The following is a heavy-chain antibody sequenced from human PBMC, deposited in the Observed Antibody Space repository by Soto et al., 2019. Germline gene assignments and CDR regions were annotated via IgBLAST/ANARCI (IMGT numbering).Heavy chain of an antibody. CDR3: AHRVLRTVFGLVTTTAIYFDF. V-gene: IGHV2-5*02. D-gene: IGHD3-3*01. CDR1: GFSLTTSGVG. J-gene: IGHJ4*02. Sequence: QITLNESGPTVVRPTETLTLTCRFSGFSLTTSGVGVGWVRQSPGKAPEWLALIYWDDDKRYSESLKSRLTITKDTAKNQAVVTVANLDQTDTATYYCAHRVLRTVFGLVTTTAIYFDFWGQGTPVAVSS. CDR2: IYWDDDK.